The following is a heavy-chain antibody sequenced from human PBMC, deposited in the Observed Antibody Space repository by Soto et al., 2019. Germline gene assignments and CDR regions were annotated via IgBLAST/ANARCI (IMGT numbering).Heavy chain of an antibody. Sequence: ASVKVSCKASGGTFSSYAISWVRQAPGQGLEWMGGIIPIFGTANYAQKFQGRVTITADESTSTAYMELSSLRSEDTAVYYCARAVGDCGGDCYLTFDYWGQGTLVTVSS. CDR1: GGTFSSYA. D-gene: IGHD2-21*02. V-gene: IGHV1-69*13. CDR2: IIPIFGTA. CDR3: ARAVGDCGGDCYLTFDY. J-gene: IGHJ4*02.